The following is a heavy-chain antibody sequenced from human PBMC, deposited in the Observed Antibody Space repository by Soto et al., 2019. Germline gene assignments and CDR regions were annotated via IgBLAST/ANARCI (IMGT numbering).Heavy chain of an antibody. J-gene: IGHJ4*02. CDR2: VYHSGST. D-gene: IGHD6-6*01. CDR3: TSSYSTSSSPDY. Sequence: SETLSLTCSVSGGSMRNYYWNWIRQPPGRGLEWIGYVYHSGSTNYNPSLKSRVSMSVDVSRNHFSLTLHSVTAADTAVYFCTSSYSTSSSPDYWGQGTLVTVSS. CDR1: GGSMRNYY. V-gene: IGHV4-59*01.